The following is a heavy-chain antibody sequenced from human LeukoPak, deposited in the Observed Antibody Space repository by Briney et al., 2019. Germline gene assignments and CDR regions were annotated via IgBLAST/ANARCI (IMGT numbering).Heavy chain of an antibody. CDR1: GFTFSSYA. CDR3: AKDNLPGGDYYYGMDV. V-gene: IGHV3-23*01. CDR2: ISGSGGST. D-gene: IGHD1-14*01. J-gene: IGHJ6*02. Sequence: PGGSLRLSCAASGFTFSSYAMSWVRQAPGKGLEWVSAISGSGGSTYYADSVKGRFTISRDDSKNTLYLQMNSLRAEDMAVYYCAKDNLPGGDYYYGMDVWGQGTTVTVSS.